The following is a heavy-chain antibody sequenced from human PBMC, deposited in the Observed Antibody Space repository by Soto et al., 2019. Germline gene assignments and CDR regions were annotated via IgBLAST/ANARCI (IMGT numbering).Heavy chain of an antibody. CDR2: IYHSGST. D-gene: IGHD3-22*01. J-gene: IGHJ5*02. Sequence: PSETLSVTCAVSGGPISSSSWWSWVRQPPGEGLEWIGEIYHSGSTNYNPSLKSRVTISVDKSKNQLSLKLSSVTAADTAVYYCAREVDYYDSSGYYLRGFDPWGQGTPVTVSA. V-gene: IGHV4-4*02. CDR3: AREVDYYDSSGYYLRGFDP. CDR1: GGPISSSSW.